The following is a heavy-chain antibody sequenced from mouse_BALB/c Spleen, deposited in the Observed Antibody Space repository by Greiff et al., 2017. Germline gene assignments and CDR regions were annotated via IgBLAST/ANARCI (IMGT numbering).Heavy chain of an antibody. CDR3: ARKSMVTFYAMDY. D-gene: IGHD2-10*02. Sequence: EVKLVESGGGLVQPGGSRKLSCAASGFTFSSFGMHWVRQAPEKGLEWVAYISSGSSTIYYAYTVKGRFTISRDNPKNTLFLQMTSLRSEDTAMYYCARKSMVTFYAMDYWGQGTSVTVSS. CDR2: ISSGSSTI. J-gene: IGHJ4*01. V-gene: IGHV5-17*02. CDR1: GFTFSSFG.